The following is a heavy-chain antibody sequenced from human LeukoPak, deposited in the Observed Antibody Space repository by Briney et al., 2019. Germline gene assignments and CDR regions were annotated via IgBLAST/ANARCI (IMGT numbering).Heavy chain of an antibody. CDR3: TAPNRFWGRSDS. CDR2: INEDETQK. J-gene: IGHJ4*02. V-gene: IGHV3-7*01. Sequence: PGGSLTLSCAASGFTFSRSWMTWVRQAPGKGLEWVANINEDETQKYYVDSVKGRFSISRDNAKTSVYLQMDSLRADDTAIYYCTAPNRFWGRSDSWGQGTLVTVSS. CDR1: GFTFSRSW. D-gene: IGHD3-16*01.